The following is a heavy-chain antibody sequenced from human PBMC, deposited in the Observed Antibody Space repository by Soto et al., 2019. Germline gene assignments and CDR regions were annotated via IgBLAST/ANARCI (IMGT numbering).Heavy chain of an antibody. J-gene: IGHJ4*02. CDR3: ARQRHIVVVTAMISPFDY. CDR2: INHSGST. CDR1: GGSFSGYY. Sequence: QVQLQQWGAGLLKPSETLSLTCAVYGGSFSGYYWSWIRQPPGKGLEWIGEINHSGSTNYNPSLKRRVTISVDTSKNQFSLKLSSVTAADTAVYYCARQRHIVVVTAMISPFDYWGQGTLVTVSS. D-gene: IGHD2-21*02. V-gene: IGHV4-34*01.